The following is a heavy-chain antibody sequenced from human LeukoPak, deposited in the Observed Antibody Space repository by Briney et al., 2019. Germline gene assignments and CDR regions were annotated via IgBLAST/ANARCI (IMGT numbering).Heavy chain of an antibody. CDR3: AKGRRDGYNFDFDY. J-gene: IGHJ4*01. Sequence: PGGSLRLSCAASGFTFSSYAMNWVRQAPGKGLEWVSTISGGGGSTYYADSVKGRFTISRDNSKNTLYLQMNSLRAEDTAVYYCAKGRRDGYNFDFDYWGQEPRSPSPQ. CDR1: GFTFSSYA. D-gene: IGHD5-24*01. V-gene: IGHV3-23*01. CDR2: ISGGGGST.